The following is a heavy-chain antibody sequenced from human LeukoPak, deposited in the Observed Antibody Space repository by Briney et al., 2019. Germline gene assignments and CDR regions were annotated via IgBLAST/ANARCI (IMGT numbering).Heavy chain of an antibody. J-gene: IGHJ4*02. Sequence: SGPTLVNPTQTLTLTCTFSGFSLSTSGMCVSWIRQPPGKALEWLARIDWDDDKYYSTSLKSRLTITKDTSKNQVVLTMTNMDPVDTATYYCAHRAVISNFLFFDYWGQGTLVTVSS. CDR3: AHRAVISNFLFFDY. CDR2: IDWDDDK. V-gene: IGHV2-70*12. CDR1: GFSLSTSGMC. D-gene: IGHD1-1*01.